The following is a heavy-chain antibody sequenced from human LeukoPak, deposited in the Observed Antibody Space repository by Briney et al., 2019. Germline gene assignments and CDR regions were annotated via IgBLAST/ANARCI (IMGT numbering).Heavy chain of an antibody. V-gene: IGHV3-21*01. CDR2: ISSSSSYI. CDR3: ARDSRGDDAFDI. CDR1: GFTFSSYS. Sequence: GGSLGLSCAASGFTFSSYSMNWVRQAPGKGLEWVSSISSSSSYIYYADSVKGRFTISRDNAKNSLYLQMNSLRAEDTAVYYCARDSRGDDAFDIWGQGTMVTVSS. D-gene: IGHD2-15*01. J-gene: IGHJ3*02.